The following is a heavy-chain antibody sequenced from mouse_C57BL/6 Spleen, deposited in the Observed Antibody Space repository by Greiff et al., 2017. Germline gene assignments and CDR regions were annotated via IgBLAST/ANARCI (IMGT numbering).Heavy chain of an antibody. Sequence: QVQLQQSGAELARPGASVKMSCKASGYTFTSYTMHWVKQRPGQGLEWIGYINPSSGYTKYNQKFKDKATLTADKSSSTAYMQLSSLTSEDSAVYYCARPIITTVEGFAYWGQGTLVTVSA. CDR1: GYTFTSYT. D-gene: IGHD1-1*01. CDR2: INPSSGYT. V-gene: IGHV1-4*01. CDR3: ARPIITTVEGFAY. J-gene: IGHJ3*01.